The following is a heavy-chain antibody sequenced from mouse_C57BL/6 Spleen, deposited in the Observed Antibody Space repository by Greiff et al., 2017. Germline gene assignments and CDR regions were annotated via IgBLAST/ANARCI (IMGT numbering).Heavy chain of an antibody. J-gene: IGHJ2*01. CDR1: GYTFTSYG. Sequence: QVQLKESGAELARPGASVKLSCKASGYTFTSYGISWVKQRTGQGLEWIGEIYPRSGNTYYNEKFKGKATLTADKSSSTAYMELRSLTSEDSAVYFCARCGNYYGSSYDEENYFDDWGQGTTLTVSS. CDR2: IYPRSGNT. CDR3: ARCGNYYGSSYDEENYFDD. V-gene: IGHV1-81*01. D-gene: IGHD1-1*01.